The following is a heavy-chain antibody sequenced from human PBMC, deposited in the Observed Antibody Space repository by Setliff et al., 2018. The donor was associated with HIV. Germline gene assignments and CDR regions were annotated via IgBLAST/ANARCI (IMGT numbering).Heavy chain of an antibody. D-gene: IGHD3-22*01. J-gene: IGHJ4*02. Sequence: SETLSLTCAVYGAPFSGFHWSWIRQPPGKGLEWVGHIYSTGDTNYNPSLKSRVTLSADTSKNQLSLSLTSVTAADTAVYYCARVRLTMIMMVDYFDQWGQGTLVTVSS. V-gene: IGHV4-59*10. CDR2: IYSTGDT. CDR3: ARVRLTMIMMVDYFDQ. CDR1: GAPFSGFH.